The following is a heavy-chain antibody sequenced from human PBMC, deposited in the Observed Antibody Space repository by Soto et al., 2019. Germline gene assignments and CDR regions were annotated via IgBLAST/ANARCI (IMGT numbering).Heavy chain of an antibody. V-gene: IGHV4-59*01. Sequence: SETLSLTCTVSGGSISSYYWSWIRQPPGKGLEWIGYIYYSGSTNYNPSLKSRVTISVDTSKNQFSLKLSSVTAADTAVYYCARVLYYDFWSGHLDRLYGMDVWGQGTTVTVSS. CDR3: ARVLYYDFWSGHLDRLYGMDV. J-gene: IGHJ6*02. CDR1: GGSISSYY. D-gene: IGHD3-3*01. CDR2: IYYSGST.